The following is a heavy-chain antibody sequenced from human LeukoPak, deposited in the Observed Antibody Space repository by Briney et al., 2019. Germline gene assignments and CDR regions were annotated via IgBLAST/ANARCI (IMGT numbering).Heavy chain of an antibody. D-gene: IGHD3-10*01. CDR1: GGSISSYY. Sequence: PSETLSLTCTVAGGSISSYYWSWIRQPPGKGLEWIGYIYYSGSTNYNPSLKSRATISVDTSKNQFSLKLSSVTAADTAVYYCARGVVVRGSYYMDVWGKGTTVTISS. CDR2: IYYSGST. CDR3: ARGVVVRGSYYMDV. V-gene: IGHV4-59*01. J-gene: IGHJ6*03.